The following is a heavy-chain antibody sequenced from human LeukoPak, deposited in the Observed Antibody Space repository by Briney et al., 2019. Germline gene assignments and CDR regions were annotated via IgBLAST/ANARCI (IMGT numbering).Heavy chain of an antibody. Sequence: SETLSLTCTASGGSISTYDWSWIRQPPGKGLEWIGYIYYTGSTNYNPSLKSRVTISVDTSKNQFSLKLSSVTAADTAVYYCARGVAVAGTIDYWGQGTLVTVSS. J-gene: IGHJ4*02. CDR2: IYYTGST. CDR3: ARGVAVAGTIDY. D-gene: IGHD6-19*01. V-gene: IGHV4-59*08. CDR1: GGSISTYD.